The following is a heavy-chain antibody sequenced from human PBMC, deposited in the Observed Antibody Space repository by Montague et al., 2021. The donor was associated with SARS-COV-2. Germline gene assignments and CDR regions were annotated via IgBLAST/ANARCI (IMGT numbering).Heavy chain of an antibody. J-gene: IGHJ4*02. CDR1: GGSLSSFY. V-gene: IGHV4-59*08. CDR3: VRHPHYDGLNGPPDF. Sequence: SETLSLTCSVSGGSLSSFYWSWIRQPPGKGLEWVGDVLYNKGTNFNPSLKSRVAISVDTSKNQFSLRLTSVTAADTAFYHCVRHPHYDGLNGPPDFWDQGALVTVSS. D-gene: IGHD3-9*01. CDR2: VLYNKGT.